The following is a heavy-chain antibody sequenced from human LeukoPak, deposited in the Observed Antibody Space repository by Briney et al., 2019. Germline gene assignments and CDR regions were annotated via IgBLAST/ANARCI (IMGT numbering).Heavy chain of an antibody. D-gene: IGHD3-10*01. CDR3: ARDRYFGSDGFDI. CDR2: TWYDGSNN. Sequence: GGSLTLSCAASVFRFSEHCMHWVRQAPGKGPEWVTGTWYDGSNNHYPASVKGRFTIARDNSKNTVFLEMNSVRAEDRAVYNCARDRYFGSDGFDIWGTGKMVIVS. V-gene: IGHV3-33*01. CDR1: VFRFSEHC. J-gene: IGHJ3*02.